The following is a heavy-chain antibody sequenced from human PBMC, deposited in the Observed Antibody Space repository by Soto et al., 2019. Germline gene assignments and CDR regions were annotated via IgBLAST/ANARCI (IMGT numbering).Heavy chain of an antibody. J-gene: IGHJ5*02. Sequence: GGSLRLSCAASGFTFSSYSMNWVRQAPGKGLEWVSYISSSSSTIYYADSVKGRFTISRDNAKNSLYLQMNRLRAEDTAVYYDARADCSGGSRYSSIGILPFDPWGQGTLVTVSS. CDR2: ISSSSSTI. V-gene: IGHV3-48*01. CDR1: GFTFSSYS. D-gene: IGHD2-15*01. CDR3: ARADCSGGSRYSSIGILPFDP.